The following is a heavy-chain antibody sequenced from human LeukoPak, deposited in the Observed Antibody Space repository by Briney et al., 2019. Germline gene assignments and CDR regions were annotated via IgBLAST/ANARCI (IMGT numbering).Heavy chain of an antibody. CDR1: GGSISSGDYY. CDR3: ARDHVYSGYFDY. D-gene: IGHD5-12*01. J-gene: IGHJ4*02. V-gene: IGHV4-30-4*01. CDR2: IFNSGIT. Sequence: PSQTLSLTCTVSGGSISSGDYYWSWIRQPPGKGLEWIGYIFNSGITYYNPSLKSRVTISVDMSKNQFSVKLSSVTTADTAVYYCARDHVYSGYFDYWGQGTLVTVSS.